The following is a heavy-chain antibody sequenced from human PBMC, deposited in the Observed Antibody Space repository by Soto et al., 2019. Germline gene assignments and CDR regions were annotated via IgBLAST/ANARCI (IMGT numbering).Heavy chain of an antibody. CDR1: GFTFISYA. CDR2: ISGSGGST. V-gene: IGHV3-23*01. D-gene: IGHD6-13*01. J-gene: IGHJ5*02. Sequence: GGSLRLSCAASGFTFISYAMSWVRQAPGKGLEWVSAISGSGGSTYYADSVKGRFTIPRDNSKNTLYLQMNSLRAEDTAVYYCAKDQQQLVFKGNWFDPWGQGTLVTVSS. CDR3: AKDQQQLVFKGNWFDP.